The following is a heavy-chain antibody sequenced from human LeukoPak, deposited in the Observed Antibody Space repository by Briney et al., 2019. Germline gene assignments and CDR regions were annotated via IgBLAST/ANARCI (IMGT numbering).Heavy chain of an antibody. CDR1: GGTFSSYA. J-gene: IGHJ4*02. Sequence: ASVKVSCKASGGTFSSYAISWVRQAPGQGLEWMGRIIPILGIANYAQKFQGRVTITADKSTSTAYMELSSLRSEDTAVYYCARTGLDSSGSDYWGQGTLVTVSP. D-gene: IGHD3-22*01. CDR3: ARTGLDSSGSDY. CDR2: IIPILGIA. V-gene: IGHV1-69*04.